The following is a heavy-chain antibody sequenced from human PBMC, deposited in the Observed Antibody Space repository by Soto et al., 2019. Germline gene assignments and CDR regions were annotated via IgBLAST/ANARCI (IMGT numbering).Heavy chain of an antibody. Sequence: SETLSLTCAVYGGSFSGYYWSWIRQPPGEGLEWIGEINHSGSTNYNPSLKSRVTISVDTSKNQFSLKLSSVTAADTAVYYCARAGYYDSSGYYGKSGYYYGMDVWGQGTTVTVSS. V-gene: IGHV4-34*01. CDR1: GGSFSGYY. CDR3: ARAGYYDSSGYYGKSGYYYGMDV. D-gene: IGHD3-22*01. CDR2: INHSGST. J-gene: IGHJ6*02.